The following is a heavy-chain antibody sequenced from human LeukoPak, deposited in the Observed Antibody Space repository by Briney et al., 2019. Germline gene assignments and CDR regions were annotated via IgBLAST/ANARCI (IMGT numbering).Heavy chain of an antibody. V-gene: IGHV3-9*01. D-gene: IGHD2-2*02. Sequence: GGSLRLSCAASGFTFDDYAMHWVRHAPGKGLEWVSGISWNSGSIGYADSVKGRFTISRDNAKNSLYLQMNSLRAEDTAVYYCARDLLPAAISAPNNNWFDPWGQGTLVTVSS. CDR3: ARDLLPAAISAPNNNWFDP. CDR1: GFTFDDYA. CDR2: ISWNSGSI. J-gene: IGHJ5*02.